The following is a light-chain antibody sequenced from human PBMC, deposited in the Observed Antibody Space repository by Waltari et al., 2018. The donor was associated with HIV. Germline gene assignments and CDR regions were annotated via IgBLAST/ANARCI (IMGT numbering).Light chain of an antibody. CDR1: QRISNN. J-gene: IGKJ3*01. CDR2: SAS. Sequence: DIQMTQSPSSLSASVGDRVNITCRASQRISNNLNWYQQKLGKAPKLLIYSASILESGVPARFSGSATWTDFTLTISSLQPEDFATDYWQESLSFGPGTKVDIK. CDR3: QESLS. V-gene: IGKV1-39*01.